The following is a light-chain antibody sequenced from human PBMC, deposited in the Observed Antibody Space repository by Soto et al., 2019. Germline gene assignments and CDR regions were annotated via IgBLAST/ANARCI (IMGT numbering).Light chain of an antibody. CDR2: AAS. Sequence: IQLTQSASSLSASLGDRVTFTCSASEDISSYLVWYQQKQGAAPKLLIYAASALHSGVPSRFSGSGYGTDFNLTISSLHPEDFATYYCQQYYSYPRTFGQGTKVDIK. CDR1: EDISSY. J-gene: IGKJ1*01. CDR3: QQYYSYPRT. V-gene: IGKV1-9*01.